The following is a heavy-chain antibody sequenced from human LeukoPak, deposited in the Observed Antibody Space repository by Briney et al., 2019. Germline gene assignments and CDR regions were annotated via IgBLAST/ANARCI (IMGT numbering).Heavy chain of an antibody. CDR1: GFTFTSYS. Sequence: PGRSLRPSCAPSGFTFTSYSISCVRQAPGKWLEWLSSISSSRNFIYYADSVKGRFIISRDNAKNSLYLQMYSLRAEDTAVYYCAREVGYCSSTSCYYYGMDVGGQGATVTVSS. D-gene: IGHD2-2*01. V-gene: IGHV3-21*01. CDR3: AREVGYCSSTSCYYYGMDV. J-gene: IGHJ6*02. CDR2: ISSSRNFI.